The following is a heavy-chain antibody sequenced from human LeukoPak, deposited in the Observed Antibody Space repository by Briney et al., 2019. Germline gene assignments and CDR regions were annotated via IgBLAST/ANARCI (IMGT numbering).Heavy chain of an antibody. V-gene: IGHV4-61*01. J-gene: IGHJ4*02. D-gene: IGHD3-22*01. CDR2: IYYSGST. CDR1: GGSISSGSYY. CDR3: ARGSPYYYDSSAYH. Sequence: SQTLSLTCTVSGGSISSGSYYWSWIRQSPGKRLEWIGYIYYSGSTNYNPSLKSRVTISVDTSKNQFSLKLTSVTAVDTAVYYCARGSPYYYDSSAYHWGQGTLVTVSS.